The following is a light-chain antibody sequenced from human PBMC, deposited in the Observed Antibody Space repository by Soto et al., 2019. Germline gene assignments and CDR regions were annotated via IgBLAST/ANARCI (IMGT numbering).Light chain of an antibody. CDR3: QQYNNWPRT. CDR1: QTVNSN. J-gene: IGKJ1*01. CDR2: GAS. Sequence: IVLTQSPGTLSLSPGERATLSCRASQTVNSNLAWYQQKPGQAPRLLIYGASTRATGIPARFSGSGSGTEFTLTISSLQSEDFAVYYCQQYNNWPRTFGQGTKVDIK. V-gene: IGKV3-15*01.